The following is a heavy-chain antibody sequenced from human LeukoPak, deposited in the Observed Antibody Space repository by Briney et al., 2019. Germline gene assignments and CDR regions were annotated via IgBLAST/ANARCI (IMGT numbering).Heavy chain of an antibody. Sequence: PGGSLRLSCTDSGFTFRNYWMTWVRQAPGKGLEWVANIKQDGSEKYYVASVKGRFTISRDNAKNSLYLQMNSLRAEDTAVYYCARGFDSRFFNYWGQGTLVTVSS. CDR1: GFTFRNYW. CDR3: ARGFDSRFFNY. V-gene: IGHV3-7*01. D-gene: IGHD3-22*01. J-gene: IGHJ4*02. CDR2: IKQDGSEK.